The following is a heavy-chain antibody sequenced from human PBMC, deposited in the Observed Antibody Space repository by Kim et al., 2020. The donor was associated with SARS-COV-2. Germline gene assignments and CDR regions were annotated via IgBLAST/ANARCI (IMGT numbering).Heavy chain of an antibody. CDR2: IYPGDSDT. V-gene: IGHV5-51*01. CDR1: GYSFTSYW. J-gene: IGHJ4*02. CDR3: ARHEHAYDYSSGWSLLRY. Sequence: GESLKISCKGSGYSFTSYWIGWVRQMPGKGLEWMGIIYPGDSDTRYSPSFQGQVTISADKSISTAYLQWSSLKASDTAMYYCARHEHAYDYSSGWSLLRYWGQGTLVTVSS. D-gene: IGHD6-19*01.